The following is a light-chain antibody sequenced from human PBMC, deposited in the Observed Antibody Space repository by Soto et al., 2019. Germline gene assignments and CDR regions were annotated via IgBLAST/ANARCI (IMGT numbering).Light chain of an antibody. J-gene: IGKJ4*02. V-gene: IGKV1-9*01. CDR2: ASS. CDR3: QHLNTYPLT. CDR1: QGISSF. Sequence: DIQLTQSPSFLSASVGDRVTITCRASQGISSFLAWYQQKPGKAPNLLISASSTLLTGGPSRFSGSGSGTAFTLTISSLQPEDFATYYCQHLNTYPLTFGGGTKVEI.